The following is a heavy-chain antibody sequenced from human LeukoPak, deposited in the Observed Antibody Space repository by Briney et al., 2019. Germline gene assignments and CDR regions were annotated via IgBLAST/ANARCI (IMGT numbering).Heavy chain of an antibody. V-gene: IGHV3-74*01. D-gene: IGHD6-13*01. CDR1: GFTFSDYW. Sequence: GGSLRLSCAASGFTFSDYWMHWVRQATGKGLVWVSRVNRDGSSTSYADSVKGRFTISRGNAKNTLSLQMNSLRAEDTAVYYCARDRSISAAGDTYWGQGTLVTVSS. J-gene: IGHJ4*02. CDR2: VNRDGSST. CDR3: ARDRSISAAGDTY.